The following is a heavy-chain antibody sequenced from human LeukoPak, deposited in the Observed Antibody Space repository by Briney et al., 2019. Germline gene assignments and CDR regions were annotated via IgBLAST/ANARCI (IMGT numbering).Heavy chain of an antibody. CDR2: ISSSSSTI. Sequence: PGGSLRLSCAASGFTFSTYGMNWVRQAPGKGLEWVSYISSSSSTIYYADSVKSRFTISRDNAKNSLYLQMNRLRDEDTAVYSCAREARENYYYGVDVWGQGTTVTVSS. J-gene: IGHJ6*02. V-gene: IGHV3-48*02. CDR3: AREARENYYYGVDV. CDR1: GFTFSTYG.